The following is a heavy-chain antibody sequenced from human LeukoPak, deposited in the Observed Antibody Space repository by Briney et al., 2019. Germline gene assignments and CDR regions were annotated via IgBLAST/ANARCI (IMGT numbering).Heavy chain of an antibody. Sequence: GGSLRLSCAASGFTFSSYSMNWVRQAPGKGLEWVSYISSSSSTIYYADSVKGRFTISRDNAKNSLYLQMNSLRDEDTAVYYCAAGITMVRGHPYYYYYGMDVWGQGTTVTVSS. V-gene: IGHV3-48*02. D-gene: IGHD3-10*01. J-gene: IGHJ6*02. CDR2: ISSSSSTI. CDR1: GFTFSSYS. CDR3: AAGITMVRGHPYYYYYGMDV.